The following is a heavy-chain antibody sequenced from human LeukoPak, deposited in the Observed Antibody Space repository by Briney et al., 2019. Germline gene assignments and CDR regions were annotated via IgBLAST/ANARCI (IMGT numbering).Heavy chain of an antibody. CDR3: ARGVRDGWLLSYWYFDL. D-gene: IGHD3-9*01. J-gene: IGHJ2*01. V-gene: IGHV3-21*01. Sequence: GGSLRLSCAASGFTFSSYSMNWVRQAPGKGLEWVSSISSSSSYIYYADSVKGRFTISRDNAKNSLYLQMNSLRAEDTAVYYCARGVRDGWLLSYWYFDLWGRGTLVTVSS. CDR2: ISSSSSYI. CDR1: GFTFSSYS.